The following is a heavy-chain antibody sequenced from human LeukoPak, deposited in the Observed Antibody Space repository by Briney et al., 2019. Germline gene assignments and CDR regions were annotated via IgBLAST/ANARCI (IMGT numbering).Heavy chain of an antibody. Sequence: GGSLRLSCAASGFTFSSYAMSWVRQAPGKGLEWVSAISGSGGSTYYADSVKGRFTISRDNSKNTLYLQMNSLRAEDTAVYYCAKSSAMIVFLSGYFQHWGQGTLVTVSS. CDR3: AKSSAMIVFLSGYFQH. J-gene: IGHJ1*01. CDR2: ISGSGGST. D-gene: IGHD3-22*01. V-gene: IGHV3-23*01. CDR1: GFTFSSYA.